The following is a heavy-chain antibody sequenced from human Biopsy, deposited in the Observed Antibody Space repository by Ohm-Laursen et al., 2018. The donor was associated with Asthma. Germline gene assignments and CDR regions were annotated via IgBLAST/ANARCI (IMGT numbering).Heavy chain of an antibody. D-gene: IGHD5-12*01. Sequence: SLRLSCAASGFMFGSFGMHWVRQAPGKGLEWVAVISYDGNHKFYEDSVKGRFTISRDNSKNTLYLQMNSLRAEDTAVYYCAKRRGYSGHDNDYWGQGTLVIVSS. CDR3: AKRRGYSGHDNDY. CDR2: ISYDGNHK. J-gene: IGHJ4*02. V-gene: IGHV3-30*18. CDR1: GFMFGSFG.